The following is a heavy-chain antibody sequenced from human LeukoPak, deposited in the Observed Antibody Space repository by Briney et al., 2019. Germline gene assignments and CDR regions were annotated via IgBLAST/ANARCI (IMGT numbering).Heavy chain of an antibody. CDR3: ARAIYDILTGEYIDY. CDR2: ISNDGSNK. V-gene: IGHV3-30*04. CDR1: GFTFRRYA. J-gene: IGHJ4*02. Sequence: GGSLRLSCAASGFTFRRYAVQWVRRAPGKALEGVGVISNDGSNKYNADSVYGRFTISRDNSKNTLYLQMHSLRAEDAAVSYCARAIYDILTGEYIDYWGQGTLVTVSS. D-gene: IGHD3-9*01.